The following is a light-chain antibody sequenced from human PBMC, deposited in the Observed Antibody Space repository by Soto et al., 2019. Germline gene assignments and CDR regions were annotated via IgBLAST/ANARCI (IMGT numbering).Light chain of an antibody. CDR2: TAS. CDR3: QKYDSVPWS. Sequence: DIQMTQSPSSLSAPVGDRVTITCRASQGIGNNLAWYQQKPGKVPKVLIYTASTLHSGVPSRFSGSGSGTDFTLTINSLQPEDVATYFCQKYDSVPWSFGQGTRVEI. CDR1: QGIGNN. J-gene: IGKJ1*01. V-gene: IGKV1-27*01.